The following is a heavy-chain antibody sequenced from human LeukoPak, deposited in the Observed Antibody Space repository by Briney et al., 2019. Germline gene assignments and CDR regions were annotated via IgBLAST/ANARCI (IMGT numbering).Heavy chain of an antibody. CDR3: AKDRPNFYETSGSYYKIKGDF. V-gene: IGHV3-23*01. CDR2: ITSSGRTP. CDR1: GFTFKTHA. J-gene: IGHJ4*02. Sequence: PGGSLRLSCEASGFTFKTHAMSWVRQAPGKGLEWVASITSSGRTPYYTDSVKGRFTISRDNSKNTLYLQMNSLRGEDTAVYYCAKDRPNFYETSGSYYKIKGDFWGQGSLVTVSS. D-gene: IGHD3-10*01.